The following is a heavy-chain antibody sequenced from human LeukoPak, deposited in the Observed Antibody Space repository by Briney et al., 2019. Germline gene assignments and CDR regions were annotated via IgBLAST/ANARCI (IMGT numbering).Heavy chain of an antibody. J-gene: IGHJ4*02. CDR2: LKRDGSGK. CDR1: GFTFSSHW. V-gene: IGHV3-74*01. CDR3: ARTLGY. Sequence: GDSLRLSCAASGFTFSSHWMHWVRQAPGKGLVWVSHLKRDGSGKSYADSVKGRFTISRDNAKNTLYLQMNSLRAEDTAIYYCARTLGYWGQGTLVTVPS.